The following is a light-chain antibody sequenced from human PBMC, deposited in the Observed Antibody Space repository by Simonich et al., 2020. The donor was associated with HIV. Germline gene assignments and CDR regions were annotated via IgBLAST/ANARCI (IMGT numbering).Light chain of an antibody. CDR3: SSYTSSAIVV. V-gene: IGLV2-11*01. CDR1: NSDVGGYDY. J-gene: IGLJ2*01. Sequence: QSALTQPRSVSGSPGQSVTISCTGTNSDVGGYDYVSWYQQHPAKAPKLLIFDVSKRPSGVSNRFSGSKSGNTASLTISGLQAEDEADYYCSSYTSSAIVVFGGGTKLTVL. CDR2: DVS.